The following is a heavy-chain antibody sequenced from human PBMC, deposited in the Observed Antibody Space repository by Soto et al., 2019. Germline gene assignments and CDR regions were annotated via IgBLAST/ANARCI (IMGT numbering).Heavy chain of an antibody. CDR2: INPATGNT. D-gene: IGHD1-1*01. CDR1: GYSFATYA. J-gene: IGHJ5*02. CDR3: ARRYKSAGWLEP. Sequence: QVQLVQSGAEVKKPGTSVKVSCKASGYSFATYAIHWVRQAPGQGLEWMGWINPATGNTEYSDKFQDRVTFTRDTSATTVYMELRGLRSEDTAVYYCARRYKSAGWLEPWGQGTLVTVSS. V-gene: IGHV1-3*01.